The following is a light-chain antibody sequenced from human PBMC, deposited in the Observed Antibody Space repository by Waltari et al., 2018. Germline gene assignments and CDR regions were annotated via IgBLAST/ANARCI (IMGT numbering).Light chain of an antibody. CDR3: QQSYSTPWT. CDR1: KSIGGN. CDR2: AAF. Sequence: DIEMTKSPSSLSASVGDRVTITCRASKSIGGNLNWYQQTPGRAPKVLIYAAFSVQSGVPSRFSGRRSGTDFTLTISSLQPEDFATYYCQQSYSTPWTFGQGTKVEIK. V-gene: IGKV1-39*01. J-gene: IGKJ1*01.